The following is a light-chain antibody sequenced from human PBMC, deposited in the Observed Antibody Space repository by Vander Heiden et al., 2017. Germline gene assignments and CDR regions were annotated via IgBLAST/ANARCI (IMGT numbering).Light chain of an antibody. J-gene: IGKJ2*01. CDR2: GAS. Sequence: EVLLSQSPGTLSLSPGERATLPCRASQSVSTNYLAWYQQKPVQAPRLLIFGASTRATGIPDRFSGSGSGTDFTLTISRLEREDFAVYYCHQYGSPPRTFGQGTKLEIK. CDR1: QSVSTNY. CDR3: HQYGSPPRT. V-gene: IGKV3-20*01.